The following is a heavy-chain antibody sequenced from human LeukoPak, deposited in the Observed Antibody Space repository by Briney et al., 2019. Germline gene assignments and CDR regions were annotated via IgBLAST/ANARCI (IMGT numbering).Heavy chain of an antibody. CDR3: ARDYYVMTYYYGMDV. J-gene: IGHJ6*02. CDR1: GGSISSYY. Sequence: PSETLSLTCTVSGGSISSYYWSRIRQPPGKGLEWIGYIYYSGSTNYNPSLKSRVTISVDTSKNQFSLKLSSVTAADTAVYYCARDYYVMTYYYGMDVWGQGTTVTVSS. V-gene: IGHV4-59*01. CDR2: IYYSGST. D-gene: IGHD3-10*02.